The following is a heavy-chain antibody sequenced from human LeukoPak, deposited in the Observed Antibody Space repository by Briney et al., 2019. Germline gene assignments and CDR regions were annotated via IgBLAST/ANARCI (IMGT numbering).Heavy chain of an antibody. CDR2: ISRGGGRT. V-gene: IGHV3-23*01. J-gene: IGHJ6*03. Sequence: GGSLRLSCAASGFIFSSYSLNWVRQAPGKGLEWVSAISRGGGRTYYADSVKGQFTISRDNSKNTLYLQMNSLRAEDTAVYNCAKGDFYGSGRDYYYYMDVWGKGTTVTISS. CDR3: AKGDFYGSGRDYYYYMDV. D-gene: IGHD3-10*01. CDR1: GFIFSSYS.